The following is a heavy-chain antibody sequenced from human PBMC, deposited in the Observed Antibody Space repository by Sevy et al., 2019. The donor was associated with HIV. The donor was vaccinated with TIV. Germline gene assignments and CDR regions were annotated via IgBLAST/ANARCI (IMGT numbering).Heavy chain of an antibody. D-gene: IGHD3-10*01. J-gene: IGHJ4*02. CDR1: GFTFSSLA. CDR3: VKDLENAGMDPGY. CDR2: IRGRGDTT. Sequence: GGSLRLSCAASGFTFSSLAMSWVRQAPGKGLEWVSAIRGRGDTTYYTDSVKGRFTISRDNSKNTLYLQMNSLRAEDTALYYCVKDLENAGMDPGYWGQGTLVTVSS. V-gene: IGHV3-23*01.